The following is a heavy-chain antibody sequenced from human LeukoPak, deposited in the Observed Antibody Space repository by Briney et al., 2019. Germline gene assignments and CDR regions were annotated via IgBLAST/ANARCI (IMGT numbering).Heavy chain of an antibody. CDR2: FDPEDGET. CDR1: GYTLTELS. CDR3: ATDEGYYDSSGYYLHY. Sequence: ASVKVSCKVSGYTLTELSMHWVRQAPGKGLEWMGGFDPEDGETIYAQKFQGRVTMTEDTSTDTAYMELSSLRSEDTAVYYYATDEGYYDSSGYYLHYWGQGTLVTVSS. J-gene: IGHJ4*02. D-gene: IGHD3-22*01. V-gene: IGHV1-24*01.